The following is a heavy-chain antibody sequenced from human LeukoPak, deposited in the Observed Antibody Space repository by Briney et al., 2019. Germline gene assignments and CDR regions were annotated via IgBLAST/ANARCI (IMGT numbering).Heavy chain of an antibody. V-gene: IGHV4-59*08. CDR3: ARKGDYGGTFFDY. CDR1: GASITSYY. Sequence: PSETLSLTCTVSGASITSYYWSWIRQPPGKGLDWIGCIYYNGNTNYNPSLKSRVTISIDTSKNQFSLKLSSVTAADTAVYYCARKGDYGGTFFDYWGQGTLVTVSS. D-gene: IGHD4-23*01. CDR2: IYYNGNT. J-gene: IGHJ4*02.